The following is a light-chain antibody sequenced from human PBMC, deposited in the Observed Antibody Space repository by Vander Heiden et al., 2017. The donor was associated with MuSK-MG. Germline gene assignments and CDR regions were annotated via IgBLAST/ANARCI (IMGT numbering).Light chain of an antibody. Sequence: SYELTQPPPVSVSPGQTARITCSGDALPTQYAYWYQQKPGQAPVLVIYKDSERPSGIPERFSGSSSGTTVTLTISGVQAEDEADYYCQSADSSGTYVFGGGTKLTVL. CDR3: QSADSSGTYV. CDR1: ALPTQY. J-gene: IGLJ3*02. CDR2: KDS. V-gene: IGLV3-25*03.